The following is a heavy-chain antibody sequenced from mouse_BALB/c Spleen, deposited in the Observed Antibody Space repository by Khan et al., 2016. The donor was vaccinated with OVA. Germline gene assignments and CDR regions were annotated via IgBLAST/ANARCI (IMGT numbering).Heavy chain of an antibody. J-gene: IGHJ4*01. Sequence: EVELVESGGDLVKPGGSLKLSCAASGFTFSTYGMSWVRQTPDKRLEWVATISSGGTYTYYPDRVTGRFTISRDNAKNTLYRQMSTLRSEDTAMFYCARHWVGVMDYWGQGTSVTVSS. CDR3: ARHWVGVMDY. CDR2: ISSGGTYT. D-gene: IGHD1-1*01. CDR1: GFTFSTYG. V-gene: IGHV5-6*01.